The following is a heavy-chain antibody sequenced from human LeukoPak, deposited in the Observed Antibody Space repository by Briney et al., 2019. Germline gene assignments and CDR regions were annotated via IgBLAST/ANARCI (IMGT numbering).Heavy chain of an antibody. CDR3: ARRGETAMVGDY. Sequence: GGSLRLSCAASGFTFSSYGMNWVRQAPGKGLEWLSYLCNTNMIDYAESVKGRFTISRDNAKNSLYLQMDGLRAEDTAVYYCARRGETAMVGDYWGQGTLVTVSS. CDR2: LCNTNMI. V-gene: IGHV3-48*01. J-gene: IGHJ4*01. D-gene: IGHD5-18*01. CDR1: GFTFSSYG.